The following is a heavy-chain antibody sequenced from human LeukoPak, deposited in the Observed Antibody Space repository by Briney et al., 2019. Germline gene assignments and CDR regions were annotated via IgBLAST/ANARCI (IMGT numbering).Heavy chain of an antibody. V-gene: IGHV1-69*11. CDR2: IIPRLHAA. D-gene: IGHD6-19*01. CDR3: ARDIKSPPLAEAGNSLIY. Sequence: GASVKVSCKASGDTFTKYALGWVRQAPGQGLEWLGRIIPRLHAANYAQKFQDRLTLRADQSTSTAYMELSSLTSEDTAVYYCARDIKSPPLAEAGNSLIYWGQGTLLTVSS. CDR1: GDTFTKYA. J-gene: IGHJ4*02.